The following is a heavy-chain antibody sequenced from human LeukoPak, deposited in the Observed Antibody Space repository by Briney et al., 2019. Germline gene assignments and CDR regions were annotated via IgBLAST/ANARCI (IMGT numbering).Heavy chain of an antibody. Sequence: SETLSLTCTVSGVYISSSGYYWGWSRQPPGKGLEWIGSIYYSGSTYYNPSLKSLITISVDTSKNQFSLKLSSVTAADTAVYYCARERSTPYYYGSGTPDYWGQGTLVTVSS. CDR3: ARERSTPYYYGSGTPDY. D-gene: IGHD3-10*01. CDR1: GVYISSSGYY. V-gene: IGHV4-39*07. J-gene: IGHJ4*02. CDR2: IYYSGST.